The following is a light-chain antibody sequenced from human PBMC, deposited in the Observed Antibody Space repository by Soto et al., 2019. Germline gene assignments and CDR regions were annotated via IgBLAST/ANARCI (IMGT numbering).Light chain of an antibody. CDR1: RSDVGGYDY. CDR3: ISFARSGAGVA. J-gene: IGLJ2*01. CDR2: DVT. V-gene: IGLV2-14*03. Sequence: QSALTQPASVSGSPGQSIPISCTGTRSDVGGYDYVSWYQQYSGKAPKLVIYDVTNLPSGVSDRFSGSKSGNTASLTISGLQAEDEADYYGISFARSGAGVAFGGGTKLTVL.